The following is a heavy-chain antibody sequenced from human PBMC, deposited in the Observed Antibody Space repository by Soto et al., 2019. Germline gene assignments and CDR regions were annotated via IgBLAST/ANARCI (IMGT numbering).Heavy chain of an antibody. Sequence: SETLSLTCTVSGGSISSGDYYWSWIRQPPGKGLEWIGYIYYSGSTYYNPSLKSRVTISVDTSKNQFSLKLSSVTAAATAVYYCARYPAYYDILTGYYRHGNWFDPWGQGTLVTVSS. J-gene: IGHJ5*02. CDR1: GGSISSGDYY. CDR3: ARYPAYYDILTGYYRHGNWFDP. V-gene: IGHV4-30-4*01. D-gene: IGHD3-9*01. CDR2: IYYSGST.